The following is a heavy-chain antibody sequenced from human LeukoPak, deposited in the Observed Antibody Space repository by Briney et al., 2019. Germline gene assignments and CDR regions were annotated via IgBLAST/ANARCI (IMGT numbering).Heavy chain of an antibody. D-gene: IGHD3-22*01. Sequence: GESLKISCKGSGYSFTSYWIGWVRQMPGKGREWMGMIYPGDSDTRYSPSFQGQVTISADKSISTAYLQWSSLKASDTAMYYCARLCHDSSGYYSIYFDYWGQGTLVTVSS. V-gene: IGHV5-51*01. CDR3: ARLCHDSSGYYSIYFDY. CDR2: IYPGDSDT. CDR1: GYSFTSYW. J-gene: IGHJ4*02.